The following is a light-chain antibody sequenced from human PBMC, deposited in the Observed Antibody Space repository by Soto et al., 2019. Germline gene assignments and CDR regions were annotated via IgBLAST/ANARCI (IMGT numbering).Light chain of an antibody. V-gene: IGLV2-14*01. CDR3: SSYTTTNALCV. J-gene: IGLJ1*01. Sequence: QSALTQPASVSGSPGQSITIPCTGTNSDVRGYNYVSWYQHHPGKAPKLMIYEVFNRPSGVSSRFSGSKSGSTASLTISGLQADEEDDYYCSSYTTTNALCVFGTGTKVTVL. CDR1: NSDVRGYNY. CDR2: EVF.